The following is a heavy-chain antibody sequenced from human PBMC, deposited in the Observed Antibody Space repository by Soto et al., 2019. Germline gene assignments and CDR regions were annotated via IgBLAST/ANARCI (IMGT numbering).Heavy chain of an antibody. J-gene: IGHJ4*02. CDR3: ARDLDPSGCYYTDY. D-gene: IGHD3-10*01. Sequence: QVQLVQSGAEVKKPGASVKVSCKASGYNFMPYGVNWVRQAPGQGLEWMGWISPWKGNTNYAQSFQGRVTMTTDTSTSTAYMELRSLTSDDTAVYYCARDLDPSGCYYTDYWGPGTLVTVSS. CDR2: ISPWKGNT. V-gene: IGHV1-18*04. CDR1: GYNFMPYG.